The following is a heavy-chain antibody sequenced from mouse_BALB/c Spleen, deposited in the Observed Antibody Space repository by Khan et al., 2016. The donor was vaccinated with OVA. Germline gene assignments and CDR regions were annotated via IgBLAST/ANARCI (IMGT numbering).Heavy chain of an antibody. CDR1: GYSITSDYA. D-gene: IGHD2-2*01. Sequence: EVQLQESGPGLVKPSQSLSLTCTVTGYSITSDYAWNWIRQFPGNKLEWMGYISYSCSTNYNPSLKSRISITRDTSKNQFFLQLNSVTTEDTATYYSARYGSRYNYAMDYWGKGTSVTVSS. V-gene: IGHV3-2*02. CDR3: ARYGSRYNYAMDY. J-gene: IGHJ4*01. CDR2: ISYSCST.